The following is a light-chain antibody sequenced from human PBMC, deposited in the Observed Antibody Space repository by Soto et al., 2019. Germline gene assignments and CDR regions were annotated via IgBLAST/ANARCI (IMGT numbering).Light chain of an antibody. CDR3: QQYNSYPS. CDR2: KAS. Sequence: IQMTQSPSTLSASVGDRVTITCRASQSISNWLAWYQQKPGKAPKLLIYKASSLESGVPSRFSGSGSGTEFTLTISSLQPDDFATYYCQQYNSYPSFGGGTKVEIK. J-gene: IGKJ4*01. V-gene: IGKV1-5*03. CDR1: QSISNW.